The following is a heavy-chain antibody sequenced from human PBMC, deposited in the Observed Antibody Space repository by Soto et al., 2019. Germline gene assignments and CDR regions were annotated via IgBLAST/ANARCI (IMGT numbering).Heavy chain of an antibody. V-gene: IGHV1-69*13. J-gene: IGHJ6*03. CDR3: ARVPGPRDYYYMDV. CDR1: GGTFSSYA. CDR2: IIPIFGTA. Sequence: ASVKVSCKASGGTFSSYAISWVRQAPGQGLEWMGGIIPIFGTANYAQKFQGRVTITADESTSTAYMELSSLRSEDTAVYYCARVPGPRDYYYMDVWGKGTTVTVSS.